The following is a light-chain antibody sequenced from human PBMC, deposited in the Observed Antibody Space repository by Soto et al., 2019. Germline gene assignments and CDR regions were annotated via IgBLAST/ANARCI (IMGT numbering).Light chain of an antibody. J-gene: IGKJ2*01. Sequence: DIQMTQSPSTLSASVGDGFTITCRASQNIGSWLAWYQQKPGEAPKLLSSKATNLQSGVPSRFSGSGSGTDFSLTISSLQPVDSATYFCQQYNDFQYSFGPGTKLDI. V-gene: IGKV1-5*03. CDR3: QQYNDFQYS. CDR2: KAT. CDR1: QNIGSW.